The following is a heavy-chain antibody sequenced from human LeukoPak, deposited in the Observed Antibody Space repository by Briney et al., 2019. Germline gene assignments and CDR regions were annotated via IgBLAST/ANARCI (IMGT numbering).Heavy chain of an antibody. CDR3: ARDSGDGYIQLSN. D-gene: IGHD5-24*01. V-gene: IGHV1-2*02. J-gene: IGHJ4*02. CDR1: GYTFTGYY. Sequence: GASVKVSCKASGYTFTGYYMHWVRQAPGQGLEWMGWINPNSGGTNYAQKFQGRVTMTRDTSISTAYMELSRLRSDDTAVYYCARDSGDGYIQLSNWGQGTLVTVSS. CDR2: INPNSGGT.